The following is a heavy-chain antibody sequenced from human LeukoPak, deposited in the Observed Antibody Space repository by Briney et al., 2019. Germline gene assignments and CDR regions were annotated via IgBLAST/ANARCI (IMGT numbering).Heavy chain of an antibody. V-gene: IGHV4-59*08. D-gene: IGHD6-19*01. CDR1: GGSISSYY. J-gene: IGHJ4*02. CDR3: ARASSGWYLDY. Sequence: SETLSLTCTVSGGSISSYYWSWIRQPPGKGLEWIGYIYYSGSTNYNPSLKSRVTISVDTSENQFSLKLSSVTAADTAVYYCARASSGWYLDYWGRGTLVTVSS. CDR2: IYYSGST.